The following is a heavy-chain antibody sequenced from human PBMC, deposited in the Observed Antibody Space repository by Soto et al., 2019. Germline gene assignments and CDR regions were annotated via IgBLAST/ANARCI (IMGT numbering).Heavy chain of an antibody. V-gene: IGHV3-48*02. CDR2: ISSSSTI. CDR1: GFTFSSYS. J-gene: IGHJ4*02. Sequence: GGSLRLSCAASGFTFSSYSMNWVRQAPGKGLEWVSYISSSSTIYYADSVKGRFTISRDNAKNSLYLQMNSLRDEDTAVYYCARDGQWLEFDYWGQGTLVTVSS. D-gene: IGHD6-19*01. CDR3: ARDGQWLEFDY.